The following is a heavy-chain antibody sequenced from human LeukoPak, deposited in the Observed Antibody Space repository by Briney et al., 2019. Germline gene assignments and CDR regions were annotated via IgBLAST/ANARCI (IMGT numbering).Heavy chain of an antibody. CDR1: GFTFTSSA. J-gene: IGHJ6*02. CDR2: IVVGSGNT. CDR3: AADYGGNSGYYGMDV. V-gene: IGHV1-58*02. Sequence: GTSVKVSCKASGFTFTSSAMQWVRQARGQRLEWIGWIVVGSGNTNYAQKFQERVTITRDMSTRTAYMELSSLRSEDTAVYYCAADYGGNSGYYGMDVWGQGTTVTVSS. D-gene: IGHD4-23*01.